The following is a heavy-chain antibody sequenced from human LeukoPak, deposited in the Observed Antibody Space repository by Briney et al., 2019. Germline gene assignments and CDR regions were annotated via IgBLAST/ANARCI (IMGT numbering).Heavy chain of an antibody. CDR1: GGTFSSYA. Sequence: GASVKVSCKASGGTFSSYAISWVRQAPGQGLEWMGGIIPIFGTANYAQKFQGRVTITADKSTSTAYMELRSLRSEDTAVYYCARTVVPAAIPYYYYGMDVWGKGTTVTVSS. D-gene: IGHD2-2*01. CDR2: IIPIFGTA. CDR3: ARTVVPAAIPYYYYGMDV. V-gene: IGHV1-69*06. J-gene: IGHJ6*04.